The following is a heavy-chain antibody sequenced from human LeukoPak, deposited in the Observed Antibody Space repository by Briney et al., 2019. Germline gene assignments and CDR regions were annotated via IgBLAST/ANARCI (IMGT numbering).Heavy chain of an antibody. Sequence: ASVKVSCKVSGYTLTELSMHWVRQAPGKGLEWMGGFDPEDGETIYAQKFQGRVTVTEDTSTDTAYMELSSLRSEDTAAYYCATLAGSYYDSSGNYYFDYWGQGTLVTVSS. D-gene: IGHD3-22*01. CDR3: ATLAGSYYDSSGNYYFDY. CDR1: GYTLTELS. J-gene: IGHJ4*02. CDR2: FDPEDGET. V-gene: IGHV1-24*01.